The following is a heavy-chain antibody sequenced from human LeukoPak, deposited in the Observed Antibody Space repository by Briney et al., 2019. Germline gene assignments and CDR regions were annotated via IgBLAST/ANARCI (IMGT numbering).Heavy chain of an antibody. CDR3: ARGRNIFLTSGSFDY. CDR2: ISSSSSTI. CDR1: GFTFSSYS. V-gene: IGHV3-48*01. J-gene: IGHJ4*02. D-gene: IGHD2-8*01. Sequence: PGGSLRLSCAASGFTFSSYSMNWVRQAPGKGLEWVSYISSSSSTIYYADSVKGRFTISRDNAKNTLYLHMNSLRAEDTAVYYCARGRNIFLTSGSFDYWGQGTLVTVSS.